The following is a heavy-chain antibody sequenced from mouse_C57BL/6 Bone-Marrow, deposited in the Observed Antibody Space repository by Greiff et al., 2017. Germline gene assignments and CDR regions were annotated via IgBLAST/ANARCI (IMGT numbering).Heavy chain of an antibody. CDR1: GYTFTSYG. Sequence: VMLVESGAELARPGASVKLSCKASGYTFTSYGISWVKQRTGQGLEWIGEIYPRSGNSYTNEKFKGKATLTADKSSRTVYMELRSLTSEDSAVYFCARQSGTGWDFDVWGTGTTVTVSS. V-gene: IGHV1-81*01. CDR3: ARQSGTGWDFDV. CDR2: IYPRSGNS. D-gene: IGHD4-1*01. J-gene: IGHJ1*03.